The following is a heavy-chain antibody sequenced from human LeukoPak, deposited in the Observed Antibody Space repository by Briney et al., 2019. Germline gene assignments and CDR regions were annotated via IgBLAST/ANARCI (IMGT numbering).Heavy chain of an antibody. CDR3: ARVSGYYDILTGYNWFDP. D-gene: IGHD3-9*01. J-gene: IGHJ5*02. CDR2: IYYSGST. V-gene: IGHV4-59*01. Sequence: SETLSLTCTVSGGSISSYYWSWIRQPPGKGLEWIGYIYYSGSTNYNPPLKSRVTISVDTSKNQFSLKLSSVTAADTAVYYCARVSGYYDILTGYNWFDPWGQGTLVTVSS. CDR1: GGSISSYY.